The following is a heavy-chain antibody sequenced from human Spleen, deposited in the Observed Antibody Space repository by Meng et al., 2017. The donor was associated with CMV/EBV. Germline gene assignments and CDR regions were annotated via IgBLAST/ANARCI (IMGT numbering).Heavy chain of an antibody. CDR1: GYTFTGYY. CDR3: ARAYYSGSYRLGY. Sequence: QVQLVQAGAEVKKPGASVKVSCKASGYTFTGYYMHWVRQAPGQGLEWMGWINPNSGGTNYAQKFQGRVTMTRDTSISTAYMELSSLRSEDTAVYYCARAYYSGSYRLGYWGQGTLVTVSS. J-gene: IGHJ4*02. D-gene: IGHD1-26*01. CDR2: INPNSGGT. V-gene: IGHV1-2*02.